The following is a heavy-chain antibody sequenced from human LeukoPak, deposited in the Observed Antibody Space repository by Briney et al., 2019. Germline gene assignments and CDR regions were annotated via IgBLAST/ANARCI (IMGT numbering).Heavy chain of an antibody. CDR2: INYSGST. CDR3: ARVRDTAMVDY. Sequence: SETLSLTCTVSGGSISSYYWSWIRQPPGKGLEWIGYINYSGSTNYNPSLKSRVTISVDTSKNQFSLKLSSVTAADTAVYYCARVRDTAMVDYWGQGTLVTVSS. J-gene: IGHJ4*02. V-gene: IGHV4-59*01. D-gene: IGHD5-18*01. CDR1: GGSISSYY.